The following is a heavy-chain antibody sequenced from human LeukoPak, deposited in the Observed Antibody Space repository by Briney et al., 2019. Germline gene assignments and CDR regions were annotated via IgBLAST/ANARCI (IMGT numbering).Heavy chain of an antibody. CDR2: ISYDGSNK. Sequence: GRSLRLSCAASGFTFSSYAMHWVRQAPGKGLEWVAVISYDGSNKHYADSVKGRFTISRDNSKNTLYLQMNSLRAEDTAVYYCARDRRVWNYLSRWFDPWGQGTLVTVSS. CDR3: ARDRRVWNYLSRWFDP. J-gene: IGHJ5*02. CDR1: GFTFSSYA. D-gene: IGHD1-7*01. V-gene: IGHV3-30-3*01.